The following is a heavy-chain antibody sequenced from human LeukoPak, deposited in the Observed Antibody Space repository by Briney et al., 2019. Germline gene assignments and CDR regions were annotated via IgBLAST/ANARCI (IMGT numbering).Heavy chain of an antibody. CDR1: GGSISSDY. Sequence: SETLSLTCTVSGGSISSDYCSCIRQPPGHGLEWFGYIYYSGSTNYNPSLKSRVTISVDTSKNQFSLKLSSVTAADTAVYYCARARYYFDYWGQGTLVTVSS. CDR2: IYYSGST. J-gene: IGHJ4*02. CDR3: ARARYYFDY. V-gene: IGHV4-59*01.